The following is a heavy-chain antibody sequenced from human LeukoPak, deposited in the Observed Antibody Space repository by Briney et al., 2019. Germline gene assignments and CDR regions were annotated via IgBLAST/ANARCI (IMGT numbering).Heavy chain of an antibody. CDR2: IKSKTDSGTT. D-gene: IGHD3-10*01. Sequence: GGSLRLSCAASGFTFSDAWMSWVRQAPGKGLEWVGRIKSKTDSGTTDYAAPVKGRFTISRDDSKNTLYLQMNSLKTEDTAVYYCTSLAMIRGVIPFDYWGQGTLVTISS. J-gene: IGHJ4*02. V-gene: IGHV3-15*01. CDR1: GFTFSDAW. CDR3: TSLAMIRGVIPFDY.